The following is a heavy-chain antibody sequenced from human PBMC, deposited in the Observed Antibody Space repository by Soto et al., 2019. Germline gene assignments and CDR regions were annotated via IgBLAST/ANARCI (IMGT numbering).Heavy chain of an antibody. D-gene: IGHD3-10*01. CDR1: GGSFSGYY. CDR2: INHSGST. Sequence: PSETLSLTCAVYGGSFSGYYWSWIRQPPGKGLEWIGEINHSGSTNYNPSLKSRVTISVDTSKNQFSLKLSSVTAADTAVYYCAREVRGVPDYWGQGTLVTVSS. V-gene: IGHV4-34*01. CDR3: AREVRGVPDY. J-gene: IGHJ4*02.